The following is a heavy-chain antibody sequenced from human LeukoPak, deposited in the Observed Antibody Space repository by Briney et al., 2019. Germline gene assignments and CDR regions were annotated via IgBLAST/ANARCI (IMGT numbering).Heavy chain of an antibody. D-gene: IGHD3-22*01. Sequence: ASVKVSCKASEYTFTSYDTNWVRQATGQGLEWMGWMNPNSGNTGYAQKFQGRVTMTRNTSISTAYMELSSLRSEDTAVYYCARVPYYYDSSGYYPFDYWGQGTLVTVSS. CDR1: EYTFTSYD. CDR2: MNPNSGNT. CDR3: ARVPYYYDSSGYYPFDY. V-gene: IGHV1-8*01. J-gene: IGHJ4*02.